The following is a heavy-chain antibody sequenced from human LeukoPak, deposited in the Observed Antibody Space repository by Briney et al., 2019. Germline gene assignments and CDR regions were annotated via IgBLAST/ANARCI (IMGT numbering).Heavy chain of an antibody. CDR2: IRYDGSNK. CDR3: AKDLLSSSWTPDY. D-gene: IGHD6-13*01. J-gene: IGHJ4*02. V-gene: IGHV3-30*02. CDR1: GFTFSSYG. Sequence: GGSLRLSCAASGFTFSSYGMHWVRQAPGKGLEWVAFIRYDGSNKYYADSVKGRFTISRDNFKNTLYLQMNSLRAEDTAVYYCAKDLLSSSWTPDYWGQGTLVTVSS.